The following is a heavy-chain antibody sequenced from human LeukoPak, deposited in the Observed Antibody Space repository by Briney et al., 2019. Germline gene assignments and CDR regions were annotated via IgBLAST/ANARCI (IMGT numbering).Heavy chain of an antibody. D-gene: IGHD5-12*01. Sequence: PGGSLRLSCAASGFTLSNFEMNWARQAPGKGLEWVSYISSSGRTIYYADSVKGRFTISTDNAKNSLYLQMNGLRAEDTAIYYCARDSPMERGYSGSYWFDPWGQGTLVTVSS. CDR3: ARDSPMERGYSGSYWFDP. CDR1: GFTLSNFE. V-gene: IGHV3-48*03. CDR2: ISSSGRTI. J-gene: IGHJ5*02.